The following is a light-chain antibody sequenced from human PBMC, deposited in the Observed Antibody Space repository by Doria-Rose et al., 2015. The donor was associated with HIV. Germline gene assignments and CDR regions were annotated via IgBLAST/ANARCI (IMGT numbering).Light chain of an antibody. CDR2: DVS. Sequence: QSALTQPASVSGSPGQSITISCTGTSSDVGGYNYVSWYQQHPGKAPKLMIYDVSNRPSGVSNRFSGSKSGNTASLTISGLQAEDEADYYCSSYISSSTYVFGTG. V-gene: IGLV2-14*03. CDR3: SSYISSSTYV. CDR1: SSDVGGYNY. J-gene: IGLJ1*01.